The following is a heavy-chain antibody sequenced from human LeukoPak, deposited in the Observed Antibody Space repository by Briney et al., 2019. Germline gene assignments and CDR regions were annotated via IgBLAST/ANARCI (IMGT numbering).Heavy chain of an antibody. CDR2: VSNSGNT. CDR3: ASRAFYDSGGLGF. CDR1: GGSIRNYY. D-gene: IGHD3-22*01. Sequence: SETLSLTCSVSGGSIRNYYWTWIRQPPGKGLEWIGHVSNSGNTKYNPSLKSRVTISIDTSKKHFSLNLSSVSAADTAVYYCASRAFYDSGGLGFWGQGILVTVSS. V-gene: IGHV4-59*08. J-gene: IGHJ4*02.